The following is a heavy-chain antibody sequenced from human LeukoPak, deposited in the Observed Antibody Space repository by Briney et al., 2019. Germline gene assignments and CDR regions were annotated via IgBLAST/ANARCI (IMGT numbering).Heavy chain of an antibody. Sequence: ASVKVSCKASGYTFTSYDINWVRQATGQGLEWMGWMNPNSGNTGYAQEFQGRVTMTRNTSISTAYMELSSLRPEDTAVYYCARTSRRYCSSTSCYNFDYWGQGTLVTVSS. CDR3: ARTSRRYCSSTSCYNFDY. CDR2: MNPNSGNT. D-gene: IGHD2-2*02. V-gene: IGHV1-8*01. CDR1: GYTFTSYD. J-gene: IGHJ4*02.